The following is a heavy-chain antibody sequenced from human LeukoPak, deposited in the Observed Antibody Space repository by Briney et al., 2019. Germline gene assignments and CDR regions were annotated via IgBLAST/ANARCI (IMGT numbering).Heavy chain of an antibody. CDR3: ARDVNWYSGYLFDY. Sequence: SGTLSLTCTVSGGSISSYYWSWIRQPAGKGLEWIGRIYTSGSTNSNPSLKSRVTMSVDTSKNQFSLKLSSVTAADTAVYYCARDVNWYSGYLFDYWGQGTLVTVSS. CDR1: GGSISSYY. CDR2: IYTSGST. J-gene: IGHJ4*02. D-gene: IGHD5-12*01. V-gene: IGHV4-4*07.